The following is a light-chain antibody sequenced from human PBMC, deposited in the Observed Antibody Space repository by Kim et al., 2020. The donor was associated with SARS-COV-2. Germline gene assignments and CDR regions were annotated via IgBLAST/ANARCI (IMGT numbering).Light chain of an antibody. J-gene: IGLJ2*01. V-gene: IGLV2-11*01. Sequence: GQSDNIAWTGTSGDVGGYNDVSRDQQHPGKAPKRMIYDVSKRPSGVPDRFSGSKSGNTASLTISGLQAEDEADYYCCSYAGSYTLVFGGGTQLTVL. CDR2: DVS. CDR1: SGDVGGYND. CDR3: CSYAGSYTLV.